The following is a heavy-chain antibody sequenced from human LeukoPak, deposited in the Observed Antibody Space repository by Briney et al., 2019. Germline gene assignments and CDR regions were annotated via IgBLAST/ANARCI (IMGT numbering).Heavy chain of an antibody. CDR1: GGSISSSSYY. V-gene: IGHV4-39*07. Sequence: SETLSLTCTVSGGSISSSSYYWGWIRQPPGKGLEWIGSIYYGGSTYYNPSLKSRVTISVDTSKNQFSLRLSSVTAADTAVYYCARARITIFGVVQDLNWFDPWGQGTLVTVSS. CDR3: ARARITIFGVVQDLNWFDP. D-gene: IGHD3-3*01. CDR2: IYYGGST. J-gene: IGHJ5*02.